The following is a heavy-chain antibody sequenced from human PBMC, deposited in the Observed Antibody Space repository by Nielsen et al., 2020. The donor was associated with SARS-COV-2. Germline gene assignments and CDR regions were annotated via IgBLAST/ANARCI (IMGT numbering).Heavy chain of an antibody. J-gene: IGHJ6*02. Sequence: SLRLSCAASGFTFDDYAMHWVRQAPGKGLEWASGISWNSGSIGYADSVKGRFTISRDNSKNTLYLQMNSLRAEDTAVYYCTGGLSPYYGMDVWGQGTTVTVSS. CDR1: GFTFDDYA. D-gene: IGHD3-10*01. CDR3: TGGLSPYYGMDV. V-gene: IGHV3-9*01. CDR2: ISWNSGSI.